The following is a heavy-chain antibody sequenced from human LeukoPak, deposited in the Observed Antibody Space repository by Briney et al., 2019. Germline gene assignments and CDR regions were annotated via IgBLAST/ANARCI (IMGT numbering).Heavy chain of an antibody. V-gene: IGHV1-2*02. CDR3: ASPRVGYDYGWFDP. Sequence: GASVKVSCKASGYTFTGYYMHWVRQAPGQGLEWMGWIKPNSGGTNYAQKFQGRVTMTRDTSISTAYMELSRLRPDDTAVYYCASPRVGYDYGWFDPWGQGTLVTVSS. D-gene: IGHD5-12*01. CDR2: IKPNSGGT. CDR1: GYTFTGYY. J-gene: IGHJ5*02.